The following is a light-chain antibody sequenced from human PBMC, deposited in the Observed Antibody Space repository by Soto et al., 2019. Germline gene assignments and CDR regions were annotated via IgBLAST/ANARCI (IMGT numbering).Light chain of an antibody. CDR3: QSYDSSLSVV. CDR2: GNS. CDR1: SSNIGAGYD. Sequence: QLVLTQPPSVSGAPGQRVTISCTGSSSNIGAGYDVHWYQQLPGTAPKLLIYGNSNRPSGVPDRFSGSKSGTSASLAITGLQAEDDADYYCQSYDSSLSVVFGGGTKVTVL. V-gene: IGLV1-40*01. J-gene: IGLJ2*01.